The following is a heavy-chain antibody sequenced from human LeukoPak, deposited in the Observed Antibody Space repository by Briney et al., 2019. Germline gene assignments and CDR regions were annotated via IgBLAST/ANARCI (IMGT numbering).Heavy chain of an antibody. CDR3: AKEAVRELLKGNAFDI. J-gene: IGHJ3*02. V-gene: IGHV3-23*01. D-gene: IGHD1-26*01. CDR2: ISGSGGST. Sequence: PGGSLRLSCAASGFTFSSYAMSWVRQAPGKGLEWVSAISGSGGSTYYADSVKGRFTISRDNSKNTLYLQMNSLRAEDTAVYYCAKEAVRELLKGNAFDIWGQGTMVTVSS. CDR1: GFTFSSYA.